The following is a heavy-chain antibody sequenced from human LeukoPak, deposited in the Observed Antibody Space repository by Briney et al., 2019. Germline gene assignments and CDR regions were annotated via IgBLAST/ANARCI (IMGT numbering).Heavy chain of an antibody. Sequence: PGGSLRLSCVASGFTFSDYYMSWIRQAPGKGLEWVSYISFSSSYTNYADSVKGRFTISRDNAKNSLYLQMNSLRDEDTAVYYCATGLPLEYWGQGTLVTVSS. CDR3: ATGLPLEY. CDR1: GFTFSDYY. V-gene: IGHV3-11*06. CDR2: ISFSSSYT. J-gene: IGHJ4*02. D-gene: IGHD4-11*01.